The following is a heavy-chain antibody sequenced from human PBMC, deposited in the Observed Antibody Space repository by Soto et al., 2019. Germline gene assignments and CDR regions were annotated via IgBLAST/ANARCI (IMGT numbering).Heavy chain of an antibody. Sequence: QVQLQESGPGLVKPSQTLSLTCTVSGGSISSGDYYWSWIRQPPGKGLEWIGYIYYSGSTYYNPSLKSRVTISVETSKNQSSLKLSSVTAADTAVYDCARVITGTLRFDPWGQGTLVTVSS. J-gene: IGHJ5*02. CDR2: IYYSGST. CDR1: GGSISSGDYY. CDR3: ARVITGTLRFDP. D-gene: IGHD1-7*01. V-gene: IGHV4-30-4*01.